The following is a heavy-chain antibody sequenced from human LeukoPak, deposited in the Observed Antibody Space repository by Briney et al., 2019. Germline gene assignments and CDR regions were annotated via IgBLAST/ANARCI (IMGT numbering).Heavy chain of an antibody. CDR1: GYSFPSYW. Sequence: HGESLKISCRVSGYSFPSYWITWVRQMPGKGLEWMGIIYPGDSDTRYSPSFQGQVTISADKSISTAYLQWSSLKASDTAMYYCARCEYSSSGWFDPWGQGTLVTVSS. CDR3: ARCEYSSSGWFDP. D-gene: IGHD6-6*01. V-gene: IGHV5-51*01. J-gene: IGHJ5*02. CDR2: IYPGDSDT.